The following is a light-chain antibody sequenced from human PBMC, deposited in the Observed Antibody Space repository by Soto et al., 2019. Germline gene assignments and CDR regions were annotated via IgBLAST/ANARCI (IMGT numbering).Light chain of an antibody. CDR3: PQSYTHARA. Sequence: DIQMTQSPSSLSASVGDGVTITCRASQSISSYLNWYQQKPGKAPKLLIYAASSLQSGVPSRFSGSGSGTSFTLTISTLQTEDFATYYCPQSYTHARAFGQGTGVEIK. CDR2: AAS. V-gene: IGKV1-39*01. J-gene: IGKJ1*01. CDR1: QSISSY.